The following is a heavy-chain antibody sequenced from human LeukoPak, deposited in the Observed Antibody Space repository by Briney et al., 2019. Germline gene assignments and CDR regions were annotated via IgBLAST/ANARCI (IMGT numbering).Heavy chain of an antibody. CDR2: ISWNSGSI. D-gene: IGHD3-3*01. Sequence: SLRLSCAASGFTFDDYAMHWVRQAPGKGLEWVSGISWNSGSIGYADSVKGRFTIFRDNAKNSLYLQMNSLRAEDTALYYCAKDIRGYYDFWSGYYLIPGGMDVWGQGTTVTVSS. CDR1: GFTFDDYA. J-gene: IGHJ6*02. CDR3: AKDIRGYYDFWSGYYLIPGGMDV. V-gene: IGHV3-9*01.